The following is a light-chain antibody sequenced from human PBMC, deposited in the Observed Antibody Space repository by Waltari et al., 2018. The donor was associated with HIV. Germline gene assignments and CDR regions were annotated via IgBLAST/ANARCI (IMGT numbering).Light chain of an antibody. J-gene: IGLJ2*01. CDR2: RNS. Sequence: QSVLTQPPSVSGAPGQRVTISCTGNNSNIGANYDVHWYQQLPGTAPKLLIYRNSKGAAGVPDRFSGSKWGTAASLVITGRRAEDEADYDCQSYDSGRSGSEVFGGGTKLSVL. CDR3: QSYDSGRSGSEV. CDR1: NSNIGANYD. V-gene: IGLV1-40*01.